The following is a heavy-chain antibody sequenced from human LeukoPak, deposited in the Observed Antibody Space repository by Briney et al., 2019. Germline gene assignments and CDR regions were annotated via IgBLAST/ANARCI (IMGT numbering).Heavy chain of an antibody. J-gene: IGHJ6*03. CDR3: ARGPYYYMDV. Sequence: TGGSLRLSCTVSGFTLSSYEMTWFRQAPGKGLEWIGSIYHSGSTYYNPSLKSRVTISVDTSKNQFSLKLSSVTAADTAVYCCARGPYYYMDVWGKGTTVTVSS. CDR1: GFTLSSYE. CDR2: IYHSGST. V-gene: IGHV4-38-2*02.